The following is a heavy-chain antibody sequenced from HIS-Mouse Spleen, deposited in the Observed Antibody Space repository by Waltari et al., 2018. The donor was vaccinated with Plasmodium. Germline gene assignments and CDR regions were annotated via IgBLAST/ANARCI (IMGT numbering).Heavy chain of an antibody. J-gene: IGHJ3*02. CDR3: AKVAQGTRDAFDI. Sequence: QVQLVESGGGVVQPGRSLRLSCAASGFPFRCSCMHCVRAAPGKGLEWVAVIWYDGSNKYYADSVKGRFTISRDNSKNTLYLQMNSLRAEDTAVYYCAKVAQGTRDAFDIWGQGTMVTVSS. D-gene: IGHD2-8*01. V-gene: IGHV3-33*06. CDR2: IWYDGSNK. CDR1: GFPFRCSC.